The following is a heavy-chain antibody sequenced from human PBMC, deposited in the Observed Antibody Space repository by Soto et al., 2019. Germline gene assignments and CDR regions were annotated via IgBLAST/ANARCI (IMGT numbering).Heavy chain of an antibody. D-gene: IGHD5-18*01. V-gene: IGHV3-23*01. CDR1: GFTFSSYA. Sequence: EVQLLESGGGLVQPGGSLRLSCAASGFTFSSYAMSWVRQAPGKGLEWVSAISGSGGSTYYADSVKGRFTISRDNSKNTLYLQMNSLRAEDTAVYYCAKDREVDTAMIDAFDIWGQGTMVTVSS. CDR2: ISGSGGST. CDR3: AKDREVDTAMIDAFDI. J-gene: IGHJ3*02.